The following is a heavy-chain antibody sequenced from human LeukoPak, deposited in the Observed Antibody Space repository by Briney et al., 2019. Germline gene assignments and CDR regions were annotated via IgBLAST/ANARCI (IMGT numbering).Heavy chain of an antibody. Sequence: ASVKVSCKVSGYSATQLSMHWVRQIRAKGLEWMGGFDPEDGQKIYAQKFQGRVTMTDYTSTDTAYIEVSGLRSDDTAVYFCATTFRATDDDYYGMDVWGQGTTVTVSS. V-gene: IGHV1-24*01. CDR2: FDPEDGQK. D-gene: IGHD2/OR15-2a*01. CDR3: ATTFRATDDDYYGMDV. J-gene: IGHJ6*02. CDR1: GYSATQLS.